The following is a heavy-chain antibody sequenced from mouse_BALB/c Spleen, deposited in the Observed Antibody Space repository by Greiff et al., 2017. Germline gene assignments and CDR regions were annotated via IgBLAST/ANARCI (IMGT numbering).Heavy chain of an antibody. CDR2: ISSGGSYT. CDR1: GFTFSSYG. Sequence: EVQLVESGGDLVQPGGSLKLSCAASGFTFSSYGMPWVRQTPDKRLEWVATISSGGSYTYYPDSVKGRFTISRDNAKNTLYLQMSSLKSEDTAMYDCARRGITTVVATRHFDYWGQGTTVTVSS. V-gene: IGHV5-6*01. D-gene: IGHD1-1*01. CDR3: ARRGITTVVATRHFDY. J-gene: IGHJ2*01.